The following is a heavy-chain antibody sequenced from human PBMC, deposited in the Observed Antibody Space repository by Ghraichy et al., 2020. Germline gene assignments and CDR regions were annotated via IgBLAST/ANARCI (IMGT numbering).Heavy chain of an antibody. J-gene: IGHJ4*02. CDR1: GFTVSSNY. D-gene: IGHD6-13*01. CDR2: IYSGGST. Sequence: GSLNISCAASGFTVSSNYMSWVRQAPGKGLEWVSIIYSGGSTYYADSVKGRFTISRDNSKNTLYLQMNSLRAEDTAVYYCASLSSSWFLDYWGQGTLVTVSS. CDR3: ASLSSSWFLDY. V-gene: IGHV3-53*01.